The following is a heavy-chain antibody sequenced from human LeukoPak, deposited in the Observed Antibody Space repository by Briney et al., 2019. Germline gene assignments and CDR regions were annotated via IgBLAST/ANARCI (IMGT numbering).Heavy chain of an antibody. V-gene: IGHV4-59*01. CDR3: AAGPGYCSSTSCYGGYFDL. D-gene: IGHD2-2*01. CDR1: GGSISSYY. CDR2: ISYSGST. Sequence: SETLSLTCTVSGGSISSYYWSWIRQPPGKGLEWIGYISYSGSTNYNPSLKSRVTISVDASKNQFSLKLSSVTAADTAVYYCAAGPGYCSSTSCYGGYFDLWGRGTLVTVSS. J-gene: IGHJ2*01.